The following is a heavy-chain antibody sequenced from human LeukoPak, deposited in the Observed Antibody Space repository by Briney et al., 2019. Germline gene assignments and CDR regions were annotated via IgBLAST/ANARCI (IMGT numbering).Heavy chain of an antibody. CDR2: ISSSSSYI. V-gene: IGHV3-21*04. CDR1: GFTFSNYR. J-gene: IGHJ4*02. Sequence: GGSLRLSCAASGFTFSNYRMNWVRQAPGKGLEWVSSISSSSSYIYYADSVKGRFTISRDNSKTTVFLQMNSLRAEDTAVYYCAVSVRFERVWHYFNNWGQGTQVTVSS. CDR3: AVSVRFERVWHYFNN. D-gene: IGHD3-9*01.